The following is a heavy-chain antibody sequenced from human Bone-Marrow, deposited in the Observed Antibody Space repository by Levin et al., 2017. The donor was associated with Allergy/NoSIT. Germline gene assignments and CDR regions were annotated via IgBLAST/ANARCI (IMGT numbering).Heavy chain of an antibody. D-gene: IGHD3-10*01. CDR1: GFTFSSYG. J-gene: IGHJ4*02. CDR2: FSGNSGRA. V-gene: IGHV3-23*01. Sequence: PSETLSLTCAASGFTFSSYGMSWVRQAPGKGLDWVSGFSGNSGRAIYADSVKGRFTISRDNSKNTLYLEMNNLRVEDTAVYYCAKDQDSGWLPYFDYWGQGALVTVSS. CDR3: AKDQDSGWLPYFDY.